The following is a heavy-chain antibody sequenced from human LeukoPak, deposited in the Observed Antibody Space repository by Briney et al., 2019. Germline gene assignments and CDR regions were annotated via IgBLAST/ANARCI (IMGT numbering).Heavy chain of an antibody. J-gene: IGHJ4*02. D-gene: IGHD6-19*01. CDR3: SKDQSSGWYGYSDY. Sequence: GGSLRLSCAASGFTFSSYSMNWVRQAPGKGLEWVSSISSSSSYIYYADSVKGRFTISRDNAKNSLYLQMNSLRAEDTAVYYCSKDQSSGWYGYSDYWGQGTLVTVSS. CDR2: ISSSSSYI. CDR1: GFTFSSYS. V-gene: IGHV3-21*04.